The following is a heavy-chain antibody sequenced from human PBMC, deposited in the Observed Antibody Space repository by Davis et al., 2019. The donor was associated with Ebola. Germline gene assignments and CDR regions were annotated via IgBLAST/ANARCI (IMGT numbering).Heavy chain of an antibody. CDR3: ARGGLTMIVVTSLDY. D-gene: IGHD3-22*01. CDR2: IKQDGSEK. V-gene: IGHV3-7*01. Sequence: GESLKISCAASGFTFSSYGMHWVRQAPGKGLEWVANIKQDGSEKYYVDSVKGRFTISRDNAKNSLYLQMNSLRAEDTAVYYCARGGLTMIVVTSLDYWGQGTLVTVSS. CDR1: GFTFSSYG. J-gene: IGHJ4*02.